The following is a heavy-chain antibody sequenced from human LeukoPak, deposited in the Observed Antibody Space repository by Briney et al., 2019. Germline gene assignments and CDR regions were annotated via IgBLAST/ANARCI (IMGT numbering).Heavy chain of an antibody. J-gene: IGHJ4*02. V-gene: IGHV3-30*01. D-gene: IGHD6-13*01. Sequence: GRSLRLSCVASGFPFSSYSVHWVRQAPGKGLEWVALLSYDGSIKHYADSVKGRFTLSRDNSKSSVYLQMDSLKADDTAVYYCARGVSTWYRIDYWGQGTLVTVSS. CDR2: LSYDGSIK. CDR1: GFPFSSYS. CDR3: ARGVSTWYRIDY.